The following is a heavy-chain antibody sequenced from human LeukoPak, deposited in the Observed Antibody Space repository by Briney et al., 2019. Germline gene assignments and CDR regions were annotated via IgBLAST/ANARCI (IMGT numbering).Heavy chain of an antibody. D-gene: IGHD6-19*01. Sequence: PGGSLRLSCAASGFTFSSYGMSWVRQAPGKGLEWVSAISGRGGSTYYADSVKGRFTISRDNSKSTLYLQMNSLRTEDTAVYYCAKVRWDNSGWYYLDSWGQGTLVTVSS. CDR1: GFTFSSYG. J-gene: IGHJ4*02. CDR2: ISGRGGST. V-gene: IGHV3-23*01. CDR3: AKVRWDNSGWYYLDS.